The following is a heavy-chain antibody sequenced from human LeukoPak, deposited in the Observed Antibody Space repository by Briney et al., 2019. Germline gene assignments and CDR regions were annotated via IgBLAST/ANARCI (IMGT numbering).Heavy chain of an antibody. J-gene: IGHJ6*04. CDR3: AKTAHHYCSSTSCPYYYYGMDV. CDR2: ISGSGGST. CDR1: GFTFSSYA. V-gene: IGHV3-23*01. D-gene: IGHD2-2*01. Sequence: PGGSLGLSCAASGFTFSSYAMSWVRQAPGKGLEWVSAISGSGGSTYYADSVKGRFTISRDNSKNTLYLQMNSLRAEDTAVYYCAKTAHHYCSSTSCPYYYYGMDVWGKGTTVTVSS.